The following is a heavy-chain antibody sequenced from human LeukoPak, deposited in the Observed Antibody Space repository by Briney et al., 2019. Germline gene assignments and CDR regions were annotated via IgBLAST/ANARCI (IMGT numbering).Heavy chain of an antibody. CDR1: GGSFSGYY. J-gene: IGHJ4*02. CDR3: ARGLHDYGDYAGYYFDY. Sequence: SETLSLTCAVYGGSFSGYYWSWIRQPPGKGLEWIGEINHSGSTNYNPSLKSRVTISVDTSKNQFSLKLSSVTAADTAVYYCARGLHDYGDYAGYYFDYWGQGTLVTVSS. CDR2: INHSGST. D-gene: IGHD4-17*01. V-gene: IGHV4-34*01.